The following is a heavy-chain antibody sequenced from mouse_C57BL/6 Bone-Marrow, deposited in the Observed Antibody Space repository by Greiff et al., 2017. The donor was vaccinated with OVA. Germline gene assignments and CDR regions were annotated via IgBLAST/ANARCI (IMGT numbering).Heavy chain of an antibody. CDR2: ISDGGSYT. CDR1: GFTFSSYA. Sequence: EVKVEESGGGLVKPGGSLTLSCAASGFTFSSYAMSWVRQTPEKRLEWVATISDGGSYTYYPDNVKGRFTISRDNAKNNLYLQMSHLKSEDTAMYYWAREGITTVVVGDWYFDVWGTGTTVTVSS. J-gene: IGHJ1*03. D-gene: IGHD1-1*01. V-gene: IGHV5-4*01. CDR3: AREGITTVVVGDWYFDV.